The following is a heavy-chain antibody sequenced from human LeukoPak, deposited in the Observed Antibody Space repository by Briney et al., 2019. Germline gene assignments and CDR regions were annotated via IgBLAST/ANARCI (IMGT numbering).Heavy chain of an antibody. CDR1: GGSISSYY. Sequence: SETLSLTCTVSGGSISSYYWSWIRQPPGKGLEWIGYIYYSGSTNYNPSLKSRVTKSVDTSKNQFSLKLSSVTAADTAVYYCARNKYYYGSRNYGVPNWFDPWGQGTLVTVSS. J-gene: IGHJ5*02. D-gene: IGHD3-10*01. CDR3: ARNKYYYGSRNYGVPNWFDP. V-gene: IGHV4-59*01. CDR2: IYYSGST.